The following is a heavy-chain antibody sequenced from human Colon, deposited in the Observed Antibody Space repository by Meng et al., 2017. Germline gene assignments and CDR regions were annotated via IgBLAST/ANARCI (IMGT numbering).Heavy chain of an antibody. Sequence: QVQLQGSGPGLVGPSETLSLTCTVSGGSVSSGSYYWSWIRQPPGKGLEWIGYIYYTGSTNYNPSLKSRVTKSVDTSKNQFSLKLSSVTAADTAVYYCARGPLDYWGQGTLVTVSS. CDR2: IYYTGST. V-gene: IGHV4-61*01. CDR1: GGSVSSGSYY. CDR3: ARGPLDY. J-gene: IGHJ4*02.